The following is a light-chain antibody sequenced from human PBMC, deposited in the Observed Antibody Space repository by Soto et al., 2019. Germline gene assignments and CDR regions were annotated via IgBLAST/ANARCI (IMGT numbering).Light chain of an antibody. CDR3: CSYAV. CDR2: EVS. V-gene: IGLV2-23*02. J-gene: IGLJ1*01. CDR1: SSDVVSYDL. Sequence: QSVLTHPASVSRPPGQPITISGPATSSDVVSYDLVSCYQQHPGKALILMIYEVSKRPSGVSNRFSGSKSGNTASLTISGLQAEDEADYYYCSYAVFGTGTKVTVL.